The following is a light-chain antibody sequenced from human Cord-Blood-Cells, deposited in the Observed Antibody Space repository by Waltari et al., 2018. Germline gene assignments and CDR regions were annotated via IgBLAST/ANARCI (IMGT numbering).Light chain of an antibody. V-gene: IGKV3-20*01. CDR2: GAS. Sequence: EIVLTQSPRTLSLSQGERATLPCRASQSVSSSYLAWYQQKPGQAPRLLIYGASSRATGIPDRFSGSGSGTDFTLTISRLEPEDFAVYYCQQYGSSPLTFGGGTKVEIK. J-gene: IGKJ4*01. CDR1: QSVSSSY. CDR3: QQYGSSPLT.